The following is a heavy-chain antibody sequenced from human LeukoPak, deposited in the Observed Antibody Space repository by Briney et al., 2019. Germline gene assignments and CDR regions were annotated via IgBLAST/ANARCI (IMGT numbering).Heavy chain of an antibody. Sequence: ASVKVSCKASGYTFTGYYMHWVRQAPGQGLEWMGWINPNSGGTNYAQKFQGWVTMTRDTSISTAYMELSGLRSDDTAVYYCARAGGSSSSPFEYWGQGTQVTVSS. V-gene: IGHV1-2*04. D-gene: IGHD6-6*01. CDR2: INPNSGGT. CDR1: GYTFTGYY. CDR3: ARAGGSSSSPFEY. J-gene: IGHJ4*02.